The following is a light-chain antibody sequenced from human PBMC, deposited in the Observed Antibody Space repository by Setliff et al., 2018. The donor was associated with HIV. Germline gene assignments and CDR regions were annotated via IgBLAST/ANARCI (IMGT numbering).Light chain of an antibody. V-gene: IGLV2-14*03. CDR2: DVS. CDR3: CSYAGSFV. CDR1: SSDVGAYNY. Sequence: QSVLTQPASVSGSPGQSITISCTGTSSDVGAYNYVSWYQQHPGKAPKLMIYDVSNRPSGVSYRFSGFKSGNTASLIISGLQSEDEADYYCCSYAGSFVFRTGTKVTVL. J-gene: IGLJ1*01.